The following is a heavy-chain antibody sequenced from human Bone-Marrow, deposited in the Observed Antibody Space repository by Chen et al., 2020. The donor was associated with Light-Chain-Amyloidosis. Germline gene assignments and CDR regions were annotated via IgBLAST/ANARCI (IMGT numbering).Heavy chain of an antibody. J-gene: IGHJ4*02. V-gene: IGHV1-69-2*01. CDR1: GYTFTDSY. Sequence: EVQLAQSGPEVKTTGATVKISCKVSGYTFTDSYFHWVQQAPGQGLEWVGFVDPEDGKTVYAEKFQGRVTKTADTYTATVYMQLGSRRSADPDVYYCATEFGITGLGAAYWGQGTLVTVSS. D-gene: IGHD1-20*01. CDR2: VDPEDGKT. CDR3: ATEFGITGLGAAY.